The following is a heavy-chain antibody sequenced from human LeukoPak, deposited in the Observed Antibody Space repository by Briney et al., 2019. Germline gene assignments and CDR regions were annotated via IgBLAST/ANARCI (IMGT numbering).Heavy chain of an antibody. CDR2: ITSSSTYT. CDR1: GFSFSSYN. CDR3: ARDRYCSSTSCYRGDAFDI. J-gene: IGHJ3*02. D-gene: IGHD2-2*02. V-gene: IGHV3-21*01. Sequence: GGSLRLSCAASGFSFSSYNMNWVRQTPGKGLEWVSSITSSSTYTFYADSVKGRFTISRDNARNSLYLQMNSLRAEDTAVYYCARDRYCSSTSCYRGDAFDIWGQGTMVTVSS.